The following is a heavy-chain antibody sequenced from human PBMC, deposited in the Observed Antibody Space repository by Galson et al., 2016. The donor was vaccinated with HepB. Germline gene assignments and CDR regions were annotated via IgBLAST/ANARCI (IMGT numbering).Heavy chain of an antibody. CDR2: IHYSGSA. Sequence: TLSLTCTVSGGSISSGGYYWSWIRQHPGKGLEWIGYIHYSGSAYYNPSLKSRVTISVDTSKNQFSLKLSSVTAADTAVYYCARAWYYYYYMDVWGKGTTVTVSS. J-gene: IGHJ6*03. V-gene: IGHV4-31*03. CDR1: GGSISSGGYY. CDR3: ARAWYYYYYMDV.